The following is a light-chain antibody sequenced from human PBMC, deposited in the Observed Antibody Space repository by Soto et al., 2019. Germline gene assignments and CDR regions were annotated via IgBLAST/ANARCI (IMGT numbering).Light chain of an antibody. V-gene: IGLV2-14*01. CDR1: SSDVGGYNY. CDR3: SSYTSSSIDYV. J-gene: IGLJ1*01. CDR2: EVS. Sequence: QSALTQPASVSGSPGQSITMSCTGTSSDVGGYNYVSWYQQHPGKAPKPMIYEVSNRPSGVSNRFSGSKSGNTASLTISGLQAEDEADYYCSSYTSSSIDYVFGTGTKLTVL.